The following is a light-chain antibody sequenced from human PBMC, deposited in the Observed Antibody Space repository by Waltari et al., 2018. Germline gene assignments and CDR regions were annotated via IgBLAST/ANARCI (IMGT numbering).Light chain of an antibody. Sequence: QSALTQPASVSGSPGQSITISCTGTTSDVGRYTLVSWYRPHPGEAPKLIIYEVRKRPSGVSDRFSGSKSGNTASLTISGLQAEDEADYYCCSYGGASIRVFGGGTKLTVL. V-gene: IGLV2-23*02. CDR2: EVR. CDR3: CSYGGASIRV. CDR1: TSDVGRYTL. J-gene: IGLJ2*01.